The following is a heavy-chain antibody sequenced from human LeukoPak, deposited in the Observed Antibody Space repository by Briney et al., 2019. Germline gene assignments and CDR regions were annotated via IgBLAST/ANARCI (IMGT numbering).Heavy chain of an antibody. CDR2: INSNTGGT. V-gene: IGHV1-2*02. Sequence: GASVKVSCKASGDIFTGSFIHWVRQAPGQGLEWMGWINSNTGGTKFAQKFQGRVTMTRDTSINTAYIELSSLRSDDTAVYYCARADPVAYWGQGTQVTVSS. CDR1: GDIFTGSF. J-gene: IGHJ4*02. CDR3: ARADPVAY.